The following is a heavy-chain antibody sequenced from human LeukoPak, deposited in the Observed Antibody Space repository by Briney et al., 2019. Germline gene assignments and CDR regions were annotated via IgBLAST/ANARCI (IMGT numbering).Heavy chain of an antibody. CDR2: FDPEDGET. D-gene: IGHD6-13*01. J-gene: IGHJ4*02. Sequence: ASVKVSCKVSGYTLTELSMHWVRQAPGKGLEWMGGFDPEDGETIYAQKFQGRVTMTEDTSTDTAYMELSSLRSEDTAVYYCATDTQEAAGPELCRYWGQGTLVTVSS. CDR1: GYTLTELS. V-gene: IGHV1-24*01. CDR3: ATDTQEAAGPELCRY.